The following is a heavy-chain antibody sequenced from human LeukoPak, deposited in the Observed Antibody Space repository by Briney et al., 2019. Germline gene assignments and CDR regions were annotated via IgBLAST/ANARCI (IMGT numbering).Heavy chain of an antibody. Sequence: SETLSLTCAVYGGSFSGYYWSWIRQPPGKGLEWIGEINHSGSTNYNPSLKSRVTISVDTSKNQFSLKLSSVTAADTAVYYCASLGSSSGNWGQGTLVTVSS. CDR3: ASLGSSSGN. J-gene: IGHJ4*02. CDR1: GGSFSGYY. V-gene: IGHV4-34*01. D-gene: IGHD3-10*01. CDR2: INHSGST.